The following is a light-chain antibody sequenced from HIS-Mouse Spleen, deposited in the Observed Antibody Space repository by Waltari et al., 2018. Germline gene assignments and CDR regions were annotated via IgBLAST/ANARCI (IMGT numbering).Light chain of an antibody. J-gene: IGLJ2*01. Sequence: QSALTQPPSVSGSPGQSVTISCTGTSSDVGSYNRVSWYQQPPGTAPKLMIYEVSNRPSGVPDRFSGSKSGNTASLTISGLQAEDEADYYGSSYTSSSTYVVFGGGTKLTVL. CDR1: SSDVGSYNR. CDR2: EVS. V-gene: IGLV2-18*02. CDR3: SSYTSSSTYVV.